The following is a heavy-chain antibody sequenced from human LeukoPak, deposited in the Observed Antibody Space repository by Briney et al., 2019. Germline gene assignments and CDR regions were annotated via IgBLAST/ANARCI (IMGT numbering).Heavy chain of an antibody. D-gene: IGHD3-9*01. CDR2: ISGDGVSP. J-gene: IGHJ4*02. CDR3: AKALYDILTGGDY. CDR1: GFTFNNYA. V-gene: IGHV3-23*01. Sequence: GGSLRLSCSASGFTFNNYALTWVRQTPGKGLECVSAISGDGVSPYYADSVRGRFTISRDNSKNTLYLQMNSLRAEDTAVYYCAKALYDILTGGDYWGQGTLVTVSS.